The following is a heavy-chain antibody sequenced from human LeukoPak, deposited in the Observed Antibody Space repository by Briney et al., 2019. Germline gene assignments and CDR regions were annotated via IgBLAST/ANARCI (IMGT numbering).Heavy chain of an antibody. V-gene: IGHV3-11*04. Sequence: GGPLSLFCGASGFPFSVHYMSCIRDAPGKGLEGVAYISSSGSTIYYADSVKGRFTIARDNAKNSLYLQTNSLRAEDTAVYYCARVRTIFGVVIPEFDYWGQGTLVTVSS. CDR3: ARVRTIFGVVIPEFDY. CDR1: GFPFSVHY. J-gene: IGHJ4*02. D-gene: IGHD3-3*01. CDR2: ISSSGSTI.